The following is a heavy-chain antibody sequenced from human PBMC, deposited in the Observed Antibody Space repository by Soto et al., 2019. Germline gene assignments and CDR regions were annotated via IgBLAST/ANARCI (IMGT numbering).Heavy chain of an antibody. CDR3: AREENIAVVPDY. CDR2: ISYDGSNK. Sequence: QVQLVESGGGVVQPGRSLRLSCAASGFTFSRYAIHWVRQAPGKGLEWVAVISYDGSNKYYADSVKGRFTISRDNSKNTRYLQMNSLRAEDTAVYYCAREENIAVVPDYWGQGTLVTVSS. J-gene: IGHJ4*02. V-gene: IGHV3-30-3*01. CDR1: GFTFSRYA. D-gene: IGHD6-19*01.